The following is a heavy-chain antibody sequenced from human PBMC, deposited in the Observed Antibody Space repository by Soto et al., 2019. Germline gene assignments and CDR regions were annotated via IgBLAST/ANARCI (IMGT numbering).Heavy chain of an antibody. CDR2: IYYSGST. V-gene: IGHV4-31*03. J-gene: IGHJ4*02. CDR3: ARGLSLTLFDN. Sequence: QVQLQESGPGLVKPSQTLSLTCTVSGGSISTGGYYWTWIRQHPGKGLEWIGYIYYSGSTYYNPSLKSRVTISVDTSKNQFSLKLSYVTAADTAVYYCARGLSLTLFDNWGQGTLVTVSS. CDR1: GGSISTGGYY.